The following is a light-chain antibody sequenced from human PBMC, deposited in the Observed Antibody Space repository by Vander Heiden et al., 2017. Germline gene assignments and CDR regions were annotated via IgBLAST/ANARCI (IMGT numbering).Light chain of an antibody. Sequence: QSALTRPASVSGPPGQSITISCTGTSSDVGSYNLVSWYQQHPGKAPKLMIYEGSKRPSGVSNRFAGSKSGNTASLTISGLQAEDEADYYCCSYAGSSTPVFGGGTKLTVL. J-gene: IGLJ3*02. CDR1: SSDVGSYNL. CDR3: CSYAGSSTPV. CDR2: EGS. V-gene: IGLV2-23*01.